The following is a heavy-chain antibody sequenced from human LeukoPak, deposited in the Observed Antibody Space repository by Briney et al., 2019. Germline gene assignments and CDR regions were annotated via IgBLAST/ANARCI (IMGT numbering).Heavy chain of an antibody. V-gene: IGHV3-23*01. CDR1: GITLSNYG. D-gene: IGHD2-8*01. J-gene: IGHJ3*02. CDR2: ISGSGGRT. CDR3: ARDCTNGVCPNPDAFDI. Sequence: PGGSLRLSCAVSGITLSNYGMSWVRQAPGKGLEWVAGISGSGGRTNYADSVKGRFTISRDNPKNTLYLQMNGLRAEDTAVYYCARDCTNGVCPNPDAFDIWGQGTMVTVSS.